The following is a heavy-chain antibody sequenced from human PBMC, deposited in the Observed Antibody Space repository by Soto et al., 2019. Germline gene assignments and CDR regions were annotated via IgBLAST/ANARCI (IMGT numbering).Heavy chain of an antibody. Sequence: GGSLRLSCAASGFTFSSYSMNWVLQAPWKGLEWVSSISSSSSYIYYADSVKGRFTISRDNAKNSLYLQMNSLRAVDTAVYYCARANVGATHIFDYWVQGTLVTVSS. J-gene: IGHJ4*02. CDR2: ISSSSSYI. CDR1: GFTFSSYS. V-gene: IGHV3-21*01. CDR3: ARANVGATHIFDY. D-gene: IGHD1-26*01.